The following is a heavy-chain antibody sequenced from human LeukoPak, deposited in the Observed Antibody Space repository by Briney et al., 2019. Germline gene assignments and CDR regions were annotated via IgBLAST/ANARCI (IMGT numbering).Heavy chain of an antibody. Sequence: SQTLSLTCTVSGGSISSGGYYWSWIRQHPGKGLEWIGYIYYSGGTYYNPSLKSRVTISVDTSKNQFSLKLSSVTAADTAVYYCARMEVYDSSGYPFDYWGQGTLVTVSS. CDR2: IYYSGGT. D-gene: IGHD3-22*01. CDR1: GGSISSGGYY. V-gene: IGHV4-31*03. J-gene: IGHJ4*02. CDR3: ARMEVYDSSGYPFDY.